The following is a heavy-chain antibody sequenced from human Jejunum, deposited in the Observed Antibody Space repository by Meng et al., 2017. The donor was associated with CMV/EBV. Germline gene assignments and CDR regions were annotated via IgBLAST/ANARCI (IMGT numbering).Heavy chain of an antibody. CDR1: SLNTNTVS. Sequence: SLNTNTVSVGWKRQGTGKALEWLAHIYWNDDKRYSPFLRSRISINKDTSKNQVVLTMTNMDPVDTAKYYCARLEMVIVPHSILIDSWGQGTLVTVSS. D-gene: IGHD5-24*01. J-gene: IGHJ4*02. V-gene: IGHV2-5*01. CDR3: ARLEMVIVPHSILIDS. CDR2: IYWNDDK.